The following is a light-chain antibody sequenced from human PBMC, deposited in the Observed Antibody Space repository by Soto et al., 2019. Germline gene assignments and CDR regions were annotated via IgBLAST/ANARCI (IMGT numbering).Light chain of an antibody. CDR3: AAWDDSLSGPV. Sequence: QCVLTQPSSASGTPGQRVTISCSGGSDYIGGNTAHWYQQFPGTAPKLLIYNSNQRPSGVPDRFSGSKSGTSASLAISGLQSEDEAMYYCAAWDDSLSGPVFGEGTKLTAL. CDR1: SDYIGGNT. J-gene: IGLJ2*01. CDR2: NSN. V-gene: IGLV1-44*01.